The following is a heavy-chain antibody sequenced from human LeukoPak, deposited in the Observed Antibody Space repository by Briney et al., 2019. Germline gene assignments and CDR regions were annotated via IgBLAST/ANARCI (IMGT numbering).Heavy chain of an antibody. D-gene: IGHD1-20*01. Sequence: GGSLRLSCAASGFTFSSYGMHWVRQAPGKGLEWVAVIWYDGSNKYYADSVKGRFTISRDNSKNTLYLQMNSPRAEDTAVYYCARDRYNWNGDFDYWGQGTLVTVSS. CDR2: IWYDGSNK. CDR3: ARDRYNWNGDFDY. J-gene: IGHJ4*02. CDR1: GFTFSSYG. V-gene: IGHV3-33*01.